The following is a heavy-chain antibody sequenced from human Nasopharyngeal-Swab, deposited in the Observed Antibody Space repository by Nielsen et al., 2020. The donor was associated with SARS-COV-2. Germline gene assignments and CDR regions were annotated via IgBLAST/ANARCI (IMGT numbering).Heavy chain of an antibody. CDR3: AREDTAMGHGMDV. CDR1: GFTFNNYN. D-gene: IGHD5-18*01. Sequence: GGSLRLSCAASGFTFNNYNFNWVRQAPGKGLEWVSSISSSSSYIYYADSVKGRFTISRDNAKNSLYLQMNSLRAEDTAVYYCAREDTAMGHGMDVWGQGTTVTVSS. CDR2: ISSSSSYI. V-gene: IGHV3-21*01. J-gene: IGHJ6*02.